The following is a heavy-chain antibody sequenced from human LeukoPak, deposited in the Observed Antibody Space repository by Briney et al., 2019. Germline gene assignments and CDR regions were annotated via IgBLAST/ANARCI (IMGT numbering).Heavy chain of an antibody. CDR1: GGSFRGYY. Sequence: SETLSLTCAVYGGSFRGYYWSWIRQPPGKGLEWIGEINHRGSTKYNPSLKSRVTISVDTSKNQFSLNLRSATAADTAVYYCASRSSIWSGYQDTLYYFDSWGQGTLVTVSS. V-gene: IGHV4-34*01. D-gene: IGHD3-3*01. CDR2: INHRGST. J-gene: IGHJ4*02. CDR3: ASRSSIWSGYQDTLYYFDS.